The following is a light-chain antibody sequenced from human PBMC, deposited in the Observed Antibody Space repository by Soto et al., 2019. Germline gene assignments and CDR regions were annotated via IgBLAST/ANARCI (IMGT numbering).Light chain of an antibody. Sequence: EIVLTQSPGTLSLSPGERATLSCRASQSVTSSYLAWYQQKPGQAPRILMYEASSRATGIPDRFSGSGSGTDFTLTISRLEAEDFAVYYCQQSSSSPITCGQGTRLEIK. CDR2: EAS. CDR1: QSVTSSY. V-gene: IGKV3-20*01. J-gene: IGKJ5*01. CDR3: QQSSSSPIT.